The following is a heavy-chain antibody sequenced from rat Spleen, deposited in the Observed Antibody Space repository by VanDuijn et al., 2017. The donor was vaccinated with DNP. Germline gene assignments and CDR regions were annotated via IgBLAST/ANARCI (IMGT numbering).Heavy chain of an antibody. CDR3: ATQNSGYDYFDY. J-gene: IGHJ2*01. CDR2: INTDGGTT. CDR1: GFTFSSYW. D-gene: IGHD4-3*01. Sequence: EVQLVETGGGLVQPGRSLKLSCVASGFTFSSYWMYWIRQTPGKGLEWVASINTDGGTTYYPDSVTGRFTISRDNTKNTLYLQMDSLRSDDTATYYCATQNSGYDYFDYWGQGVMVTVSS. V-gene: IGHV5-58*01.